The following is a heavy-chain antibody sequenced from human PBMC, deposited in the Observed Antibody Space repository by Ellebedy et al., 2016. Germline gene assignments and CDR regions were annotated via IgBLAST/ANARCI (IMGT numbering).Heavy chain of an antibody. D-gene: IGHD5-24*01. V-gene: IGHV3-30*02. CDR2: MSSDGGTA. CDR3: AKEGGTNLDWYFDV. CDR1: GLNFSSYG. J-gene: IGHJ2*01. Sequence: GESLKISXAASGLNFSSYGMHWVRQAPGKGLEWVAFMSSDGGTAFYGDSVKGRSSISRDNPKKRLHLEMNSLRSEDTAVYYCAKEGGTNLDWYFDVWGRGTLVTVSS.